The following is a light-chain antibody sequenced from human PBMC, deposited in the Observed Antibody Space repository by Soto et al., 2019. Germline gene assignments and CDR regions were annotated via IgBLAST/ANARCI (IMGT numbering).Light chain of an antibody. J-gene: IGKJ1*01. CDR3: QQYNNWPPWT. V-gene: IGKV3-15*01. CDR1: QSISSN. CDR2: RTS. Sequence: ETVMTQSPATLSVSPGERATLSCRASQSISSNLAWYQQKPGQAPRLLMFRTSTRATGVPARFSGSGSGTEFNITISSLQSEDFAVYYCQQYNNWPPWTFGQGTKVEIK.